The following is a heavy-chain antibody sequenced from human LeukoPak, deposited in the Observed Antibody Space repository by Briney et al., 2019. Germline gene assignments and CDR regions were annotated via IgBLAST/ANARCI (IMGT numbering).Heavy chain of an antibody. J-gene: IGHJ3*02. D-gene: IGHD1-26*01. CDR1: GGSISSYY. Sequence: SETLSLTCTVSGGSISSYYWSWIRQPAGKGLEWIGRIYTSGSTNYNPSLKSRVTMSVDTSKNQFSLKLSSVTAADTAVYFCARDRLSVGAFDIWGLGTMVTVSS. CDR2: IYTSGST. V-gene: IGHV4-4*07. CDR3: ARDRLSVGAFDI.